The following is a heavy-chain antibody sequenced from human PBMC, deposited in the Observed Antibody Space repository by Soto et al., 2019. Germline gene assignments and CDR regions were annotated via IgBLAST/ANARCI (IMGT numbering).Heavy chain of an antibody. CDR3: ATETPPYYYDSSGYLDY. V-gene: IGHV1-2*02. CDR2: INPNSGGT. J-gene: IGHJ4*02. D-gene: IGHD3-22*01. Sequence: ASVKVSCKASGYTFTGYYMHCVRQAPGQVLEWMGWINPNSGGTNYAQKFQGRVTMTRDTSISTAYMELSRLRSDDTAVYYCATETPPYYYDSSGYLDYWGQGTLVTVSS. CDR1: GYTFTGYY.